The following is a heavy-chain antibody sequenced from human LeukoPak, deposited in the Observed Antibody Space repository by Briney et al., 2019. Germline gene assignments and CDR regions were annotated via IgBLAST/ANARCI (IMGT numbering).Heavy chain of an antibody. CDR2: INHSGST. CDR1: GGSFSGYY. V-gene: IGHV4-34*01. D-gene: IGHD6-13*01. Sequence: SETLSLTCAVYGGSFSGYYWSWIRQPPGKGLEWIGEINHSGSTNYNPSLKSRVTISVDTSKNQFSLRLSSVTAADTAVYYCARGYSSSWQPLYYFDYWGQGTLVTVSS. J-gene: IGHJ4*02. CDR3: ARGYSSSWQPLYYFDY.